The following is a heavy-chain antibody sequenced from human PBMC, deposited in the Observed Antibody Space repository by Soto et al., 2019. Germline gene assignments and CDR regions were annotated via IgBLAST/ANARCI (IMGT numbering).Heavy chain of an antibody. CDR1: GFTFGTYS. Sequence: GGSLRLSCAASGFTFGTYSMNWVRQAPGKGLEWLSYIGSSSSPIYYADSVRGRFTISRDDAKNSLYLQMNSLRAEDTAVYYCARDQRNGGDCCSGPWGQGTLVTVSS. J-gene: IGHJ5*02. D-gene: IGHD2-21*01. CDR2: IGSSSSPI. CDR3: ARDQRNGGDCCSGP. V-gene: IGHV3-48*01.